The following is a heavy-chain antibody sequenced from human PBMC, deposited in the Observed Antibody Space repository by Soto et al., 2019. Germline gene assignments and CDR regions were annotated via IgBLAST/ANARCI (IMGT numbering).Heavy chain of an antibody. CDR3: ASSRGYCSGGSCYFNWFDP. CDR1: GFTFSSYA. Sequence: GGSLSLSCAASGFTFSSYAMSWVRQAPGKGLEWVSAISGSGGSTYYADSVKGRFTISRDNSKNTLYLQMNSLRAEDTAVYYCASSRGYCSGGSCYFNWFDPWGQGTLVTVSS. V-gene: IGHV3-23*01. J-gene: IGHJ5*02. D-gene: IGHD2-15*01. CDR2: ISGSGGST.